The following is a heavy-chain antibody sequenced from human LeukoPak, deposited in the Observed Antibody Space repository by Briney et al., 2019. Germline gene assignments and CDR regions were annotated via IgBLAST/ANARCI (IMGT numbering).Heavy chain of an antibody. J-gene: IGHJ6*03. Sequence: SVKVSCKASGYTLTSYGISWVQQAPGQALEWMGWIIPIFGTANYAQKFQGRVTITADKSTSTAYMELSSLRSEDTAVYYCARAPHGYYYYMDVWGKGTTVTVSS. CDR3: ARAPHGYYYYMDV. V-gene: IGHV1-69*06. CDR1: GYTLTSYG. CDR2: IIPIFGTA.